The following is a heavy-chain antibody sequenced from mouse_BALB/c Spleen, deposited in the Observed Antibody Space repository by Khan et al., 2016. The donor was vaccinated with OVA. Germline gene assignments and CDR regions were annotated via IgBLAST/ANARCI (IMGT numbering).Heavy chain of an antibody. D-gene: IGHD4-1*01. CDR1: GYTFTNYV. V-gene: IGHV1S136*01. Sequence: VQLQQSGPELVEPGASVKMSCKASGYTFTNYVMHWVKQKPGQGLEWIGYINPYNAGTRYNEKFKGKATLTSDISSTTAYMKLSSLTSDDSAVYYCAREATSWDFSFPYWGQGTLVTVSA. CDR3: AREATSWDFSFPY. CDR2: INPYNAGT. J-gene: IGHJ3*01.